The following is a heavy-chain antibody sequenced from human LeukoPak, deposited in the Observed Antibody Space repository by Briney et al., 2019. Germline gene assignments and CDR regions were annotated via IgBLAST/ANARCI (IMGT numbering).Heavy chain of an antibody. CDR2: VYCSGAT. J-gene: IGHJ5*02. CDR1: GGSISSRGFF. Sequence: SETLPLTCTVSGGSISSRGFFWGWIRQPPGKGPESIGSVYCSGATYYNSSLKSRVTISLDTSNNHFSLKLSSVPAADTAVYYCARLSCSDTICPTLPYNHFDPWGQGTLVTVSS. D-gene: IGHD2-15*01. V-gene: IGHV4-39*01. CDR3: ARLSCSDTICPTLPYNHFDP.